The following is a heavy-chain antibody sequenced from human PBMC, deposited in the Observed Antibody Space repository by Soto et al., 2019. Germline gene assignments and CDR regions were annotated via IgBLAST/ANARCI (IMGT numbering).Heavy chain of an antibody. CDR3: ARDNGYDAATLDY. Sequence: EVQLVESGGGLVKPGGSLRLSCAASGFTFSTCSMNWVRQAPGKGLEWVSSISSSSSNIYYADSVKGRFTISRDNAKNSLYLQMNSLSPDDTGVYYCARDNGYDAATLDYWGQGTLVTVSS. J-gene: IGHJ4*02. CDR2: ISSSSSNI. V-gene: IGHV3-21*02. D-gene: IGHD5-12*01. CDR1: GFTFSTCS.